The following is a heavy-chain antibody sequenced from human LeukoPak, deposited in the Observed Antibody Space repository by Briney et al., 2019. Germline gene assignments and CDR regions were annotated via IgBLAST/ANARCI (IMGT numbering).Heavy chain of an antibody. Sequence: SVKVSCKASGGTFSSYAISWVRQAPGQGLEWMGGIVPIFGTANYAQKFQGRVTITADESTSTAYMELSSLRSEDTAVYYCARGNYDLITHMDVWGQGTTVTVSS. CDR2: IVPIFGTA. CDR1: GGTFSSYA. J-gene: IGHJ6*02. V-gene: IGHV1-69*01. CDR3: ARGNYDLITHMDV. D-gene: IGHD3-3*01.